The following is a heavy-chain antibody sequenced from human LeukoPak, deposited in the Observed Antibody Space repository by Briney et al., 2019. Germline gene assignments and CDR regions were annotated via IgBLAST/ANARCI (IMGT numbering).Heavy chain of an antibody. J-gene: IGHJ3*02. Sequence: ASVKVSCKASGGTFSSYAISWVRQAPGQGLEWMGGIIPIFGTANYAQKFQGRVTITADKSTSTAYMELSSLRSEDTAVYYCASYRMYSSSWYPSAFDIWGQGTMVTVSS. D-gene: IGHD6-13*01. V-gene: IGHV1-69*06. CDR2: IIPIFGTA. CDR1: GGTFSSYA. CDR3: ASYRMYSSSWYPSAFDI.